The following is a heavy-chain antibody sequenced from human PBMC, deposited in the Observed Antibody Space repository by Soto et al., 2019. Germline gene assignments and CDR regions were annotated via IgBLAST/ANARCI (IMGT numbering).Heavy chain of an antibody. CDR3: AHRVLRTVFGLVTTTAIYFDF. J-gene: IGHJ4*02. D-gene: IGHD3-3*01. Sequence: QITLNESGPTVVRPTETLTLTCRFSGFSLTTSGVGVGWIRQSPGKAPEWLALFYWDDDKRYSASLKSRLTITKNISKNQVVLTVSDLDPTDPATYYCAHRVLRTVFGLVTTTAIYFDFWGQGTPVAVSS. CDR2: FYWDDDK. CDR1: GFSLTTSGVG. V-gene: IGHV2-5*02.